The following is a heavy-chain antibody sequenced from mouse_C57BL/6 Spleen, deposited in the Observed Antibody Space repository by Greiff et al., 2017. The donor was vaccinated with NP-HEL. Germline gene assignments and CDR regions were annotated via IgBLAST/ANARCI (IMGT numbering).Heavy chain of an antibody. J-gene: IGHJ2*01. D-gene: IGHD1-1*01. V-gene: IGHV1-69*01. Sequence: QVQLKQPGAELVMPGASVKLSCKASGYTFTSYWMHWVKQRPGQGLEWIGEIGPSDSYTNYNQKFKGKSTLTVDKSSSTAYMQLSSLTSEDSAVYYCARATTVVATNYFDYWGQGTTLTVSS. CDR3: ARATTVVATNYFDY. CDR1: GYTFTSYW. CDR2: IGPSDSYT.